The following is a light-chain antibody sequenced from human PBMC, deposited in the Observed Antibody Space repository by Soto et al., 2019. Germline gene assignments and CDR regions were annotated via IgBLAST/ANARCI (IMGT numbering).Light chain of an antibody. V-gene: IGLV2-14*01. CDR2: EVT. CDR1: SSDY. Sequence: QSALTQPASVSGSPGQSITISCTGTSSDYVSWYQQHPGKAPKLIIFEVTNRPSGVSNRFSGSKSDNTASLTISGLQTEDEADYYCSSYISTSTLGVFGGGTKVTVL. CDR3: SSYISTSTLGV. J-gene: IGLJ3*02.